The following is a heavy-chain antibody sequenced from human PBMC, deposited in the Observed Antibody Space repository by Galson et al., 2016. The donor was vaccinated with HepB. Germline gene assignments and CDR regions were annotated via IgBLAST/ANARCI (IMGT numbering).Heavy chain of an antibody. V-gene: IGHV7-4-1*02. D-gene: IGHD3-10*01. CDR2: IHTKTGNP. J-gene: IGHJ4*02. CDR1: GYTFSRLA. Sequence: SVKVSCKASGYTFSRLALHWVRQAPGQGPEWMGWIHTKTGNPTYAQGFTGRFVFSLDTSVTTTYLQINDLKAEDTALYYCARARSGGRDLFDYWGQGTLVTVSS. CDR3: ARARSGGRDLFDY.